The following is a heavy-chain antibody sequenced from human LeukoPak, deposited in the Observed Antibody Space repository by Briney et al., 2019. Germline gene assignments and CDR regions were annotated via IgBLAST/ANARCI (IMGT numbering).Heavy chain of an antibody. Sequence: PSETLSLTCTVSGGSLSSGDYYWSWIRQPPGKGLEWIGYIYYSGSTYYNPSLKSRVTISVDTSKNQFSLKLSSVTAADTAVYYCVRGGYYYGPSDWGQGTLVTVSS. J-gene: IGHJ4*02. V-gene: IGHV4-30-4*08. D-gene: IGHD3-10*01. CDR1: GGSLSSGDYY. CDR3: VRGGYYYGPSD. CDR2: IYYSGST.